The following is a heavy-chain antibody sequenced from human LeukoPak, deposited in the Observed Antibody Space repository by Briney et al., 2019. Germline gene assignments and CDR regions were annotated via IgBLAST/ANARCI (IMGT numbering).Heavy chain of an antibody. V-gene: IGHV3-48*01. CDR2: ISSSSSTI. CDR1: GFTFSSYS. Sequence: GGSLRLSCAASGFTFSSYSMSWVRQAPGKGLEWVSYISSSSSTIYYADSVKGRFTISRDNAKNSLYLQMNSLRAEDTAVYYCAREIRGYYDSSGYHDYWGQGTLVTVSS. J-gene: IGHJ4*02. CDR3: AREIRGYYDSSGYHDY. D-gene: IGHD3-22*01.